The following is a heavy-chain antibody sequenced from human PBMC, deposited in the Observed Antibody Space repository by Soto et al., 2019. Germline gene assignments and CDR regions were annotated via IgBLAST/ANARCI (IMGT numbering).Heavy chain of an antibody. V-gene: IGHV4-30-4*01. D-gene: IGHD6-6*01. Sequence: QVQLQESGPGLVKPSQTLSLTCTVSGDSISTADYYWNWIRQPPGKGLEWIGYIYYSGNTYYIPSLKSRVTISVDTSKNQISLKLNSVTAADTAVYYCARGIYSTSSFFDSCGQGTLVTVSS. J-gene: IGHJ4*02. CDR3: ARGIYSTSSFFDS. CDR1: GDSISTADYY. CDR2: IYYSGNT.